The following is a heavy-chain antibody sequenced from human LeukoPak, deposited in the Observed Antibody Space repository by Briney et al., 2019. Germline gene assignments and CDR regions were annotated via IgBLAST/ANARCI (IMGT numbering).Heavy chain of an antibody. CDR2: IYYSGST. D-gene: IGHD1-26*01. J-gene: IGHJ2*01. CDR1: GGSISSYY. CDR3: ARTIVGATWYFDL. Sequence: SETLSLTCTVSGGSISSYYWSWIRQPPGKGLEWIGYIYYSGSTNYNPSLKSRVTISVDTSKNQFSLKLSSVTAADTAVYYCARTIVGATWYFDLWGRGTLVTVSS. V-gene: IGHV4-59*01.